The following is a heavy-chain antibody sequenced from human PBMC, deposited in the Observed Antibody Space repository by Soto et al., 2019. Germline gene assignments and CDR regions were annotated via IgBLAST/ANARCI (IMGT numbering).Heavy chain of an antibody. J-gene: IGHJ1*01. V-gene: IGHV3-23*01. CDR1: GFTFSSYA. D-gene: IGHD6-13*01. Sequence: EVQLLESGGGLVQPGGSLRLSCAASGFTFSSYAMSWVRQAPGKGLEWVSAISGSGGSTYYADSVKGRFTISRDNSKNTLYLQMNSLRAEDTAVYYCAKGKNEGSWYSPEYFQHWGQGTLVTVSS. CDR3: AKGKNEGSWYSPEYFQH. CDR2: ISGSGGST.